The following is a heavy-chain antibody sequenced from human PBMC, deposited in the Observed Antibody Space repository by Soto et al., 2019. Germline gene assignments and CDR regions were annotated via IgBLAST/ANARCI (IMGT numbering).Heavy chain of an antibody. CDR2: ISSSSSTI. D-gene: IGHD4-17*01. Sequence: EVQLVESGGGLVQPGGSLRLSCAASGFTFSSYSMNWVRQAPGKGLEWVSYISSSSSTIYYADSVKGRFTISRDNAKNSLDLQMNSLRDEDTAVYYCARALSYGDYTAPFDYWGQGTLVTVSS. V-gene: IGHV3-48*02. J-gene: IGHJ4*02. CDR3: ARALSYGDYTAPFDY. CDR1: GFTFSSYS.